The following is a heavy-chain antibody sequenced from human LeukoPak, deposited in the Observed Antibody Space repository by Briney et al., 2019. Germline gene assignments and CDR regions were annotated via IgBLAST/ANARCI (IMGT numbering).Heavy chain of an antibody. J-gene: IGHJ4*02. V-gene: IGHV3-48*01. D-gene: IGHD5-12*01. CDR1: GFTFSSYS. CDR3: ARESDIVATGFDY. Sequence: GGSLRLSCAASGFTFSSYSMNWVRQAPGRGLEWVSYISSSSSNIYYADSVKGRFTISRDNAKNSLYLQMNSLRAEDTAVYYCARESDIVATGFDYWGQGTLVTVSS. CDR2: ISSSSSNI.